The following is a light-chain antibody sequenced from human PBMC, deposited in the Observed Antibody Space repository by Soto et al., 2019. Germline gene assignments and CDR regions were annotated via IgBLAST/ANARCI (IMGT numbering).Light chain of an antibody. J-gene: IGKJ4*01. CDR3: QQSYSTPRT. CDR1: QSISSN. V-gene: IGKV1-39*01. CDR2: TAS. Sequence: DIQMTQSPSSLSASVGDRVTITCRASQSISSNLTWYQQKPGKAPNLLIYTASNLQSGVPSRFSGSGSGTDFTLTISSLQPEDFATYYCQQSYSTPRTFGGGTKVEIK.